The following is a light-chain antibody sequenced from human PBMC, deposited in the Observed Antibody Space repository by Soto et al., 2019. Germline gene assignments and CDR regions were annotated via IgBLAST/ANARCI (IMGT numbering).Light chain of an antibody. Sequence: QSALTQPASVSGSPGQSITIYCTGTSSDVGGYKYVSWYQHHPGKGPKLMLYDVSNRPSGVSNRFSSSKSGNTASLTISGLQAEDDADYYCSSYTSTTTFVFGTGTQLTV. J-gene: IGLJ1*01. CDR2: DVS. CDR3: SSYTSTTTFV. V-gene: IGLV2-14*01. CDR1: SSDVGGYKY.